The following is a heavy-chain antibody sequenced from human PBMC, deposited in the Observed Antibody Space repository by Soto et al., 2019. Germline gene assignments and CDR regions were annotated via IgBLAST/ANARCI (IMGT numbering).Heavy chain of an antibody. CDR1: GFTFSPYW. CDR2: IKPDGSDQ. J-gene: IGHJ4*02. Sequence: EVQLVESGGTLVQPGGSLRLSCEASGFTFSPYWMSWVRQAPGKGLEWVAHIKPDGSDQFYVDSVRGRFIVSRDSAKNSMYLQMNSLRAEDTAVYYCARSTHSSADYWGQGTLVAVSS. V-gene: IGHV3-7*05. CDR3: ARSTHSSADY. D-gene: IGHD3-22*01.